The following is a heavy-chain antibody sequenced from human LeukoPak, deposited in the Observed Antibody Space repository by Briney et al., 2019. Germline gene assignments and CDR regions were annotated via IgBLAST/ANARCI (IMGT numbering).Heavy chain of an antibody. CDR3: ARHRIGDYYDSSGYYYFDY. J-gene: IGHJ4*02. D-gene: IGHD3-22*01. V-gene: IGHV3-48*03. Sequence: PGGSLRLSCAASGFTFSSYEMNWVRQAPGKGLEWVSYISSSGSTIYYADSVKGRFTISRDNAKNSLYLQMNSLRAEDTAVYYCARHRIGDYYDSSGYYYFDYWGQGTLVTVSS. CDR1: GFTFSSYE. CDR2: ISSSGSTI.